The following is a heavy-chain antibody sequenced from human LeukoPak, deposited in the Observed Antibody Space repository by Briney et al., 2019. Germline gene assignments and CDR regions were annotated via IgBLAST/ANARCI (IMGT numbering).Heavy chain of an antibody. D-gene: IGHD5-18*01. J-gene: IGHJ6*03. Sequence: TSETLSLTCTVSGGSISSSSYYWGWIRQPPGKGLEWIGSIYYSGSTYYNPSLKSRVTISVDTSKNQFSLKLSSVTAADTAVYYCAREREWIQLPAMRSYYYMDVWGKGTTVTVSS. CDR1: GGSISSSSYY. V-gene: IGHV4-39*07. CDR3: AREREWIQLPAMRSYYYMDV. CDR2: IYYSGST.